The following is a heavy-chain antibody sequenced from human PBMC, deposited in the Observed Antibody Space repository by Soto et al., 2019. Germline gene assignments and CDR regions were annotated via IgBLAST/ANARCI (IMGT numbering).Heavy chain of an antibody. V-gene: IGHV4-30-4*01. Sequence: SETPSLTCTVSGGSISSGDYYWSWIRQPPGKGLEWIGYIYYSGSTYYNPSLKSRVTISVDTSKNQFSLKLSSVTAADTAVYYCARDIRIWLWDYWGQGTLVTVSS. J-gene: IGHJ4*02. CDR1: GGSISSGDYY. CDR2: IYYSGST. CDR3: ARDIRIWLWDY. D-gene: IGHD2-21*01.